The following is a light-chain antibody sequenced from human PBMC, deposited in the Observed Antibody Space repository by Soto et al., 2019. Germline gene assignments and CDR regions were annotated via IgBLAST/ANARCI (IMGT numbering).Light chain of an antibody. CDR1: QRVSSDY. V-gene: IGKV3-20*01. Sequence: EIVLTQSPGTLSLSPGERATLSCRASQRVSSDYLAWDQQEPGQAPRLLISRASRRATCIPDRFSGSGSGTDVTLTLTRLEAEDFADYYCQLYGGSRPFTFGPGTKVAIK. CDR2: RAS. CDR3: QLYGGSRPFT. J-gene: IGKJ3*01.